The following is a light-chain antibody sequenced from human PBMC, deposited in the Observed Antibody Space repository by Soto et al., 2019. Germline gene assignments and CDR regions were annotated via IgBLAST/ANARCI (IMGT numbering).Light chain of an antibody. V-gene: IGKV3-15*01. Sequence: IVMTQSPATLSVAPGDTSTLSCRASQSIGSTLAWFQQKPGQAPRLLIYRAYTRTTIIAARFSGSGSGTDFTLTISRRQSEDFAVYFCQQYNNWRWTFGQGTKVEI. CDR3: QQYNNWRWT. CDR1: QSIGST. CDR2: RAY. J-gene: IGKJ1*01.